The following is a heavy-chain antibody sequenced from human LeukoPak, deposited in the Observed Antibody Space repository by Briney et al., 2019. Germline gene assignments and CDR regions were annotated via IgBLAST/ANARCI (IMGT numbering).Heavy chain of an antibody. Sequence: GGSLRLSCAASGFSFSTSWMSWVRQVPGKGLEWVANIKKDASEKFYVDSVKGRFTISRDNAKNSLYLQMNTLRAEDTGVYYCARGGTYSDCWGQGTLVTVAS. CDR2: IKKDASEK. CDR3: ARGGTYSDC. V-gene: IGHV3-7*01. J-gene: IGHJ4*02. CDR1: GFSFSTSW. D-gene: IGHD1-26*01.